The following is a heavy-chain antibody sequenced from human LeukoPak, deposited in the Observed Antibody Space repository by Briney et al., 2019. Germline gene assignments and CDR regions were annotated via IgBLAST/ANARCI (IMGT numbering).Heavy chain of an antibody. J-gene: IGHJ5*02. CDR3: ARGGWGHDYGDYQYWVDP. CDR1: GGSFSGYY. CDR2: INHSGST. D-gene: IGHD4-17*01. V-gene: IGHV4-34*01. Sequence: SETLSLTCAVYGGSFSGYYWSWIRQPPGKGLEWIGEINHSGSTNYNPSLKSRVTISVDTSKNQFSLKLSSVTAADTAVYYCARGGWGHDYGDYQYWVDPWGEGTLVTVSS.